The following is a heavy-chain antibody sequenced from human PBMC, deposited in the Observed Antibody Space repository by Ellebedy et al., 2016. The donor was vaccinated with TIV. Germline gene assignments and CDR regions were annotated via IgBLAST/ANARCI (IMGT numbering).Heavy chain of an antibody. Sequence: GESLKISCAASGFTFSSHWMSWVRQAPGKGLEWVANIKQDGSEKYYVDSVKGRFTISRDNSKNTLFLEMKRLTDEDTALYYCAREGLWLYGDFDFWGQGTLVTVSS. V-gene: IGHV3-7*03. CDR1: GFTFSSHW. CDR3: AREGLWLYGDFDF. J-gene: IGHJ4*02. D-gene: IGHD5-12*01. CDR2: IKQDGSEK.